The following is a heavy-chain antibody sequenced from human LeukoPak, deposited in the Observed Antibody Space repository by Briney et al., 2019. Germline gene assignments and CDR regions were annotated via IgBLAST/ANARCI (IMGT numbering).Heavy chain of an antibody. CDR1: GFTFSDYY. CDR3: AKDLGEGSLLYDY. J-gene: IGHJ4*02. D-gene: IGHD6-19*01. Sequence: GGSLRLSCAASGFTFSDYYMSWIRQAPGKGLEWVSYISSSDSTIYYADSVKGRFTISRDNAKNSLYLQMNSLRAEDTAVYYCAKDLGEGSLLYDYWGQGTLVTVSP. CDR2: ISSSDSTI. V-gene: IGHV3-11*04.